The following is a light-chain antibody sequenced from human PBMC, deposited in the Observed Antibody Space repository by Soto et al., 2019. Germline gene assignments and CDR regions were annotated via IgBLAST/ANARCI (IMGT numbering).Light chain of an antibody. V-gene: IGLV2-14*01. CDR1: SSDVGGYNY. J-gene: IGLJ3*02. Sequence: QSVLTQPASVSGSPGQSITISCTGTSSDVGGYNYVSWYQQHPGKAPKFMIYDVSNRPPGVPNRFSGSKSGNTASLTISGLQAEDEADYYCSSYTSGSTWVFGGGTKVTVL. CDR3: SSYTSGSTWV. CDR2: DVS.